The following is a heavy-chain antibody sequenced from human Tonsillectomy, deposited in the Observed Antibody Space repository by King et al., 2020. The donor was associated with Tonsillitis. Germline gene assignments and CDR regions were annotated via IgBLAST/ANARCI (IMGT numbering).Heavy chain of an antibody. D-gene: IGHD2-15*01. J-gene: IGHJ6*03. CDR1: GYTFTSYG. CDR3: ARDPPELYCSGGTCYSSSGYYYYMDV. Sequence: VQLVESGAEVKKPGASVKVSCKASGYTFTSYGISWVRQAPGQGLEWMGWISAYNGNTKYAQNLQGRVTVTTDTSTSTAYMELRSLTSDDTAVYYCARDPPELYCSGGTCYSSSGYYYYMDVWGKGTTVTVSS. V-gene: IGHV1-18*01. CDR2: ISAYNGNT.